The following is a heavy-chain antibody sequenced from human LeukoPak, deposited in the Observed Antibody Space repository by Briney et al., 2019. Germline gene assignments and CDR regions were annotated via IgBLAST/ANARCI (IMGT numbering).Heavy chain of an antibody. V-gene: IGHV1-3*01. J-gene: IGHJ4*02. Sequence: ASVTVSCTASGYTFTSYAMHWVRQAPGQRLEWMGWINAGNGNTKYSQKFQGRVTITRDTSASTAYMELSSLRSDDTAVYYCARDSPLGYCSSTSCYAPRFDYWGQGTLVTVSS. CDR2: INAGNGNT. D-gene: IGHD2-2*01. CDR3: ARDSPLGYCSSTSCYAPRFDY. CDR1: GYTFTSYA.